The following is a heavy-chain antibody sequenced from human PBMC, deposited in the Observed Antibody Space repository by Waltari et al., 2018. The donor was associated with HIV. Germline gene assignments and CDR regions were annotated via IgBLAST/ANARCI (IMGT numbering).Heavy chain of an antibody. V-gene: IGHV3-23*04. D-gene: IGHD2-2*01. Sequence: EVQLVESGGGLVQPGGSLRLSCAASAFTLISFAMSWVRQAPGEGVEWVYAISGSGGSTYYADSVKGRFTISRENSKNTLYLQMNSLRAEDTAVYYCAPVVPPEPWGQGTVVTVSS. J-gene: IGHJ5*02. CDR1: AFTLISFA. CDR2: ISGSGGST. CDR3: APVVPPEP.